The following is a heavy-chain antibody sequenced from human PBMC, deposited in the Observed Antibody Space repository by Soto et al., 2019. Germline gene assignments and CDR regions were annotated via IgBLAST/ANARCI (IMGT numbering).Heavy chain of an antibody. J-gene: IGHJ4*02. V-gene: IGHV4-30-2*01. D-gene: IGHD3-10*01. Sequence: SETLSLTCTVSGGSISSYSWSWIRQPPGKGLEWIGYIYHSGSTYYNPSLKSRVTISVDRSKNQFSLKLSSVTAADTAVYYCARGPPFGYWGQGTLVTVSS. CDR3: ARGPPFGY. CDR2: IYHSGST. CDR1: GGSISSYS.